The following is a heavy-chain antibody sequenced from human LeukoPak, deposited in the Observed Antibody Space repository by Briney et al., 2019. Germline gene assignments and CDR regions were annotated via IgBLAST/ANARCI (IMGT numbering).Heavy chain of an antibody. CDR1: GFTFSTYA. CDR3: AKDRVCSGGSCYFYY. Sequence: PGGSLRLSCAASGFTFSTYAMSWVRQAPGKGLEWVSGISGSDDNTFYADSVKGRFTISRDNSKNTLYLQMNSLRAEDTAVYYCAKDRVCSGGSCYFYYWGQGTLVTVSS. V-gene: IGHV3-23*01. D-gene: IGHD2-15*01. CDR2: ISGSDDNT. J-gene: IGHJ4*02.